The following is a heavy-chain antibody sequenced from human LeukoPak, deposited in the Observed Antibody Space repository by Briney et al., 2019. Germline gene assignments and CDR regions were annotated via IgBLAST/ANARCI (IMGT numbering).Heavy chain of an antibody. J-gene: IGHJ6*03. CDR1: GGTFSSYA. CDR2: INPSGGST. D-gene: IGHD1-7*01. CDR3: ARDRGIVTGTTPRLDYYYYMDV. V-gene: IGHV1-46*01. Sequence: ASVKVSCKASGGTFSSYAISWVRQAPGQGLEWMGIINPSGGSTSYAQKFQGRVTMTRDTSTSTVYMELSSLRSEDTAVYYCARDRGIVTGTTPRLDYYYYMDVWGKGTTVTVSS.